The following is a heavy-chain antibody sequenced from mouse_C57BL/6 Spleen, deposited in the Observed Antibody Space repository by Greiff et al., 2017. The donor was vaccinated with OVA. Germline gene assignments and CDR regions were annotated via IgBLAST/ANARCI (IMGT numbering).Heavy chain of an antibody. Sequence: VQLQQSGPELVKPGASVKISCKASGYTFTDYYINWVKQRHGKSLEWIGDINPNNGGTSYNQKFKGKATLTVDQSSSPAYMELRTLTSEDAAVYYCARWWLLNWGQGTTLTVSS. D-gene: IGHD2-3*01. CDR2: INPNNGGT. V-gene: IGHV1-26*01. CDR1: GYTFTDYY. J-gene: IGHJ2*01. CDR3: ARWWLLN.